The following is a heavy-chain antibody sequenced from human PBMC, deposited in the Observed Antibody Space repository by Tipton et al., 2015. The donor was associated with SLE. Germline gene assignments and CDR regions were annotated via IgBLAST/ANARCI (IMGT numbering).Heavy chain of an antibody. J-gene: IGHJ5*02. D-gene: IGHD6-6*01. CDR1: GFTFSSYG. CDR2: IRYDGSNK. V-gene: IGHV3-30*02. Sequence: GSLRLSCAASGFTFSSYGMHWVRQAPGKGLEWVAFIRYDGSNKYYADSVKGRFTISRDNSKNTLYLQMNSLRAEDTAVYYCAKDNYPSYSSSPTWFDPWGQGTLVTVSS. CDR3: AKDNYPSYSSSPTWFDP.